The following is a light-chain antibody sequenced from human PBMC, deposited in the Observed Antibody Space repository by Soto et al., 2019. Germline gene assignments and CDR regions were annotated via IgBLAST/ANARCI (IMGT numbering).Light chain of an antibody. J-gene: IGLJ2*01. V-gene: IGLV2-8*01. CDR2: EVS. Sequence: QSVLTQPPSASGSPGQSVTISCTGTSSDVGGYNYVSWYQQHPGKAPKLMIYEVSKRHSGVPDRFSGSKSGNTASLTVSGLQAEDEADYYCSAYAGSNTYVVFGGGTKLTVL. CDR3: SAYAGSNTYVV. CDR1: SSDVGGYNY.